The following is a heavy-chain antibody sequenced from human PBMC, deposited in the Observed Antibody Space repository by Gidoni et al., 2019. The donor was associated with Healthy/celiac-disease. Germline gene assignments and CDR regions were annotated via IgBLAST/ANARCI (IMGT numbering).Heavy chain of an antibody. CDR3: ARDSCSGGSCYRNFDY. J-gene: IGHJ4*02. D-gene: IGHD2-15*01. CDR2: IIPIFGTA. Sequence: MGGIIPIFGTANYAQKFQGRVTITADESTSTAYMELSSLRSEDTAVYYCARDSCSGGSCYRNFDYWGQGTLVTVSS. V-gene: IGHV1-69*01.